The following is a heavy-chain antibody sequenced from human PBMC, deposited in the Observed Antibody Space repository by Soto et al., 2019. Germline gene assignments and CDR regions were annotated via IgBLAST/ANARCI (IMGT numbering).Heavy chain of an antibody. CDR1: GFTFSSYG. J-gene: IGHJ4*02. D-gene: IGHD3-10*01. V-gene: IGHV3-30*18. Sequence: GGSLRLSCAASGFTFSSYGMHWVRQAPGKGLEWVAVISYDGSNKYYADSVKGRFTISRDNSKNTLYLQMNSLRAEDTAVYYCAKDNRDVAGRLGEYFDYWGQGTLVTVSS. CDR3: AKDNRDVAGRLGEYFDY. CDR2: ISYDGSNK.